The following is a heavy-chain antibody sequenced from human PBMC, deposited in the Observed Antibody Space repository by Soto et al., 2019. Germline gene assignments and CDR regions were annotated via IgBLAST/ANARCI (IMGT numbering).Heavy chain of an antibody. CDR1: RFTCSSYW. CDR3: ARDKGYLDS. J-gene: IGHJ4*02. D-gene: IGHD2-2*01. CDR2: INPGGSEK. V-gene: IGHV3-7*01. Sequence: EVQLVESGGGLVQPGGSLRLSCAASRFTCSSYWMSWVRQAPGKGLEWVANINPGGSEKFYVDSVKGRFTISRDNAKNSLYLQMNSLRAEDTAVYYCARDKGYLDSWGQGTLGTVSS.